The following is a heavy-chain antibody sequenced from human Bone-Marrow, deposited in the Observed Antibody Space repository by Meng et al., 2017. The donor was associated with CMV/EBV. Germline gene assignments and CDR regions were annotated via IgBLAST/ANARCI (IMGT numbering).Heavy chain of an antibody. Sequence: ASVKVSCKASGYTFTSYGISWVRQAPGQGLEWMEWISAYNGNTNYAQKLQGRVTMTTDTSTSTAYMELRSLRSDDTAVYYCARDWRPGSSTRVYGMDVCGQGTTVTVSS. D-gene: IGHD2-2*01. J-gene: IGHJ6*02. CDR2: ISAYNGNT. CDR1: GYTFTSYG. V-gene: IGHV1-18*01. CDR3: ARDWRPGSSTRVYGMDV.